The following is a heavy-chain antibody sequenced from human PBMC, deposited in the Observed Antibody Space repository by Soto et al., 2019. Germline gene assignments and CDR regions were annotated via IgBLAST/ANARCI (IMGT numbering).Heavy chain of an antibody. V-gene: IGHV3-23*01. J-gene: IGHJ3*02. CDR3: AKVTGRVAAAGTRDAFDI. CDR2: ISGSGGST. D-gene: IGHD6-13*01. Sequence: GGSLRLSCAASGFTFSSYAMSWVRQAPGKGLEWVSAISGSGGSTYYADSVKGRFTISRDNSKNTLYLQMNSLRAEDTAVYYCAKVTGRVAAAGTRDAFDIWGQGTMVTVSS. CDR1: GFTFSSYA.